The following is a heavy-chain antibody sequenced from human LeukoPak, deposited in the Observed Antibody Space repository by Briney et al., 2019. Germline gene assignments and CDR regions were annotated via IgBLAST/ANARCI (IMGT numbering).Heavy chain of an antibody. D-gene: IGHD1-7*01. CDR3: ARDGNNWNYGGARFDY. CDR2: ISSSSSYI. V-gene: IGHV3-21*04. J-gene: IGHJ4*02. CDR1: GFSLSSHS. Sequence: GGSLRLSCAGSGFSLSSHSMNWVRQAPGKGLEWVSSISSSSSYIYYADSVKGRFTISRDNAKKSLSLQMNSLRAEDTAVYYCARDGNNWNYGGARFDYWGQGTLVTVSS.